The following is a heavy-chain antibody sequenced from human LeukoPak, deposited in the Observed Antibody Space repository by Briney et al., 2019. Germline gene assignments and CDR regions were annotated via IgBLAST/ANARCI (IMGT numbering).Heavy chain of an antibody. CDR3: VRDWGIAAAVTDY. CDR2: IYYSGST. CDR1: GDSISSSSYY. V-gene: IGHV4-39*07. D-gene: IGHD6-13*01. J-gene: IGHJ4*02. Sequence: SETLSLTCTVSGDSISSSSYYWGWIRQPPGKGLEWIGSIYYSGSTYYNPSLKSRVTISVDTSKNQFSLKLSSVTAADTAVYYCVRDWGIAAAVTDYWGQGTLVTVSS.